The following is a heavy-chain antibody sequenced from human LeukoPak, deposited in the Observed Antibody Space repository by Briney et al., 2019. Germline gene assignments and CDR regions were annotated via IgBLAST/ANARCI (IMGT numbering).Heavy chain of an antibody. CDR1: GYTFSSYG. J-gene: IGHJ3*02. CDR3: AREGAYIDWPQAPDI. D-gene: IGHD3-9*01. CDR2: ISGYNALT. Sequence: ASVKVSCKASGYTFSSYGISWVRQAPGQGLEWMGWISGYNALTETAQKVQGRLTLTTDTSTTTAYMELRTLRSDDTAVYYCAREGAYIDWPQAPDIWVQATMVTVS. V-gene: IGHV1-18*01.